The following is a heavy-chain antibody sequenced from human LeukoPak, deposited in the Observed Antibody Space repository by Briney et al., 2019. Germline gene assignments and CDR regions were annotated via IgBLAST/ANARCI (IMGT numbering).Heavy chain of an antibody. CDR2: ISSSSSYI. D-gene: IGHD5-12*01. CDR3: AREDIVATTEDY. Sequence: GGSLRLSCAASGFTFSSYSMNWVRQAPGKGLEWVSSISSSSSYIYYADSVKGRFTISRDNAKNTLYLQMNSLRAEDTAVYYCAREDIVATTEDYWGQGTLVTVSS. CDR1: GFTFSSYS. J-gene: IGHJ4*02. V-gene: IGHV3-21*01.